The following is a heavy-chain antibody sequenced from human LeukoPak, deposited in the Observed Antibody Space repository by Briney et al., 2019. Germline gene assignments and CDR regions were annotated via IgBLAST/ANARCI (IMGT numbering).Heavy chain of an antibody. Sequence: GASVKVSCKASGYTFTGYYMHWVRQAPGQGLEWMGWINPNSGGTNYAQKFQGRVTMTRDTSISTAYMELSSLRSEDTAVYYCARSDYGDYGLFDYWGQGTLVTVSS. J-gene: IGHJ4*02. D-gene: IGHD4-17*01. V-gene: IGHV1-2*02. CDR3: ARSDYGDYGLFDY. CDR2: INPNSGGT. CDR1: GYTFTGYY.